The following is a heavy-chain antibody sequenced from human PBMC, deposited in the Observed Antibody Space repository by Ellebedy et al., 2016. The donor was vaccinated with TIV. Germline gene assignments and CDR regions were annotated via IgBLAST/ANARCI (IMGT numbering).Heavy chain of an antibody. CDR3: TRDLNWDSY. CDR1: GFTFSSHW. Sequence: GESLKISCAASGFTFSSHWMTWVRQAPGKGLEWVANIKPDGSEKNYVDSVKGRFTISRDNTKNSLYLQMNSLRAEDTAMYYCTRDLNWDSYWGQGTLVTVSS. CDR2: IKPDGSEK. J-gene: IGHJ4*02. D-gene: IGHD1-7*01. V-gene: IGHV3-7*01.